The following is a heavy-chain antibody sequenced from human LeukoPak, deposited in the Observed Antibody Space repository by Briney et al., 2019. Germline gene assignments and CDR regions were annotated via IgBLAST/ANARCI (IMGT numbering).Heavy chain of an antibody. CDR2: INSDGSST. Sequence: GGSLRLSCAASGFTFSSYWMHWVRQAPGKGLVWVSRINSDGSSTSYADSVKGRFTISRDNAKNTLYLQMNSLRADDTAVYYCARALAVAGTGGFDPWGQGTMVTVSS. V-gene: IGHV3-74*01. CDR3: ARALAVAGTGGFDP. J-gene: IGHJ5*02. CDR1: GFTFSSYW. D-gene: IGHD6-19*01.